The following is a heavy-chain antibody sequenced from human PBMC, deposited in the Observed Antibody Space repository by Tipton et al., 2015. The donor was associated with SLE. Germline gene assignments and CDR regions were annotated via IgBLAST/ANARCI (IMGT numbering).Heavy chain of an antibody. V-gene: IGHV1-18*01. CDR2: ISAYNGNT. Sequence: QSGPEVKKPGSSVKVSCKASGGTFSSYAISWVRQAPGQGLEWMGWISAYNGNTNYAQRLQGRVTMTTDTSTNTAYMELRSLRSDDTAVYYCGRGPMVAQYFQHWGQGTLVTVSS. D-gene: IGHD4/OR15-4a*01. CDR1: GGTFSSYA. J-gene: IGHJ1*01. CDR3: GRGPMVAQYFQH.